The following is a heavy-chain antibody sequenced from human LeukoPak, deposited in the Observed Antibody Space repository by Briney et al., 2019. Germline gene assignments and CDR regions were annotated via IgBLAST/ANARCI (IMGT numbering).Heavy chain of an antibody. CDR1: GGSFSGYY. CDR3: ARASQYYDFWSGKRGYYYYGMDV. D-gene: IGHD3-3*01. Sequence: SETLSLTCAVYGGSFSGYYWSWIRQPPGKGLEWIGEINHGGSTNYNPSLKSRVTISVDTSKNQFSLKLSSVTAADTAVYYCARASQYYDFWSGKRGYYYYGMDVWGQGTTVTVSS. V-gene: IGHV4-34*01. CDR2: INHGGST. J-gene: IGHJ6*02.